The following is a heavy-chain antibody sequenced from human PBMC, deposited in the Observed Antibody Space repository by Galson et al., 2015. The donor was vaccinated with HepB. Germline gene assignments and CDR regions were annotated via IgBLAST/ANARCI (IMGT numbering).Heavy chain of an antibody. CDR3: ARDWDCSGGSCYWKYYFDY. V-gene: IGHV1-18*01. J-gene: IGHJ4*02. D-gene: IGHD2-15*01. Sequence: SVKVSCKASGGTFSSYAISWVRQAPGQGLEWMGWISAYNGNTNYAQKLQGRVTMTTDTSTSTAYMELRSLRSDDTAVYYCARDWDCSGGSCYWKYYFDYWGQGTLVTVSS. CDR1: GGTFSSYA. CDR2: ISAYNGNT.